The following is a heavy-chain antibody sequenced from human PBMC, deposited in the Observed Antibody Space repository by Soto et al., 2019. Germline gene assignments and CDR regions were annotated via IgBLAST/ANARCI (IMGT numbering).Heavy chain of an antibody. D-gene: IGHD2-8*01. CDR1: SGSMTNYY. CDR2: IYYTGST. Sequence: PSETLSLTCTISSGSMTNYYWSWIRQPPGKGLEWIGYIYYTGSTNYNPSLKSRLTISVATSRNQFSLKLSSVTAADTAVYYCARSVFPWGQGTLVTVSS. J-gene: IGHJ5*02. CDR3: ARSVFP. V-gene: IGHV4-59*12.